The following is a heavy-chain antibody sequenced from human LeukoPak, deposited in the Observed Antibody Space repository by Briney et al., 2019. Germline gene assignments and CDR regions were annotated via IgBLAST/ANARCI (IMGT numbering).Heavy chain of an antibody. V-gene: IGHV3-11*05. J-gene: IGHJ4*02. CDR2: ICSSGSYT. Sequence: GGSLRLSCAASGFAFSDYYMNWVRQAPGKGLEWVSYICSSGSYTNYADSVKGGFTISRDNAKNSLYLQMNSLRVEDTAVYFCARGYCNGGYCLPHYWGQGTLVTVSS. CDR1: GFAFSDYY. CDR3: ARGYCNGGYCLPHY. D-gene: IGHD2-15*01.